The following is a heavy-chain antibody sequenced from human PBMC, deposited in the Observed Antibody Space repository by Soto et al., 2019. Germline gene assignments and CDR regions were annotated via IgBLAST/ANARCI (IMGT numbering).Heavy chain of an antibody. CDR1: GFSLSSYA. D-gene: IGHD3-16*01. Sequence: GGSLRLSGAASGFSLSSYAMHWVLQAPGKGLEWVAVISYDGSNKYYADSVKGRFTISRDNSKNTLYLQMNSLRAEDTAVYYCARESLRYPPYDVYYGMDVWGQGTTVTVSS. J-gene: IGHJ6*02. CDR2: ISYDGSNK. CDR3: ARESLRYPPYDVYYGMDV. V-gene: IGHV3-30-3*01.